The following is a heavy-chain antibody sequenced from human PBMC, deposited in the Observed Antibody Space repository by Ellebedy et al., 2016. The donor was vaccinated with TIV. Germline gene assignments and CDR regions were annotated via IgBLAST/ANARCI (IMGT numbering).Heavy chain of an antibody. V-gene: IGHV3-7*01. Sequence: GGSLRLXXAGSGFPFSIYWMIWVRQAPGKGLEWVSNIQQDGSETYYVDSVKGRFTISRDNAKNSLYLQMHSLRAEDTAVYYCARQFTAYSYSFGIWGQGTMVTVSP. CDR2: IQQDGSET. CDR3: ARQFTAYSYSFGI. D-gene: IGHD5-18*01. CDR1: GFPFSIYW. J-gene: IGHJ3*02.